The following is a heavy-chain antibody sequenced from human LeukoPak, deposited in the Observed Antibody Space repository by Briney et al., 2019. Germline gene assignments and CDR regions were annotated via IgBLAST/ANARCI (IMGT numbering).Heavy chain of an antibody. Sequence: PSETLSLTCAVSGYSISSGYYWGWIRQPPGKGLEWIGSIYHSGSTHYNPSHKSRVTISVDTSKNQFSLKLSSVTAADTAVYYCARVGSGWYSYYFDYWGQGTLVTVSS. V-gene: IGHV4-38-2*01. CDR1: GYSISSGYY. CDR3: ARVGSGWYSYYFDY. D-gene: IGHD6-19*01. CDR2: IYHSGST. J-gene: IGHJ4*02.